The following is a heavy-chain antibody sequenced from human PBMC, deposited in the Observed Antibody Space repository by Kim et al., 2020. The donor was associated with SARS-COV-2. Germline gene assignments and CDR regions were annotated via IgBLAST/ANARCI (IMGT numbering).Heavy chain of an antibody. Sequence: QGRVTITADKSTSTAYMELSSLRSEDTAVYYCARDRMGYCSGGSCYSLDYWGQGTLVTVSS. V-gene: IGHV1-69*04. CDR3: ARDRMGYCSGGSCYSLDY. J-gene: IGHJ4*02. D-gene: IGHD2-15*01.